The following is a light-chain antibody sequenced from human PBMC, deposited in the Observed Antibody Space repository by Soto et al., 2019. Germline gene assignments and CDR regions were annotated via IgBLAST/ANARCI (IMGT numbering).Light chain of an antibody. V-gene: IGKV3-20*01. CDR2: GAS. CDR1: QSVAISY. CDR3: QVYGPSPPIT. J-gene: IGKJ5*01. Sequence: ETVLTQSPGTLSLSPGERATLSCRASQSVAISYLAWYQQKPGQAPRLLIYGASSRATGIPDRFSGSGSGTDFTLTISRLEPEDFAVYYCQVYGPSPPITFGQGTRLEIK.